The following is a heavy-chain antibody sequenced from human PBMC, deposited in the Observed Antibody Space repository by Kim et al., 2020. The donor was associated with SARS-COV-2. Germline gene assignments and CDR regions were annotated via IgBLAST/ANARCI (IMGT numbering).Heavy chain of an antibody. CDR3: ASFSPYYYDSSGPFER. Sequence: SVKSRFTISRDKAKNSLYLQRNSLRAEDTAVYYCASFSPYYYDSSGPFERWGQGTLVTVSS. D-gene: IGHD3-22*01. J-gene: IGHJ1*01. V-gene: IGHV3-21*01.